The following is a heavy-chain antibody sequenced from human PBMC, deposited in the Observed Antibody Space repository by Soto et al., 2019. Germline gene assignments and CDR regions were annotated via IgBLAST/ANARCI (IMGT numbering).Heavy chain of an antibody. CDR3: AKGFIVVVTAIRPDDNFDV. V-gene: IGHV3-23*01. CDR1: GFTFNTYA. CDR2: ISGSGGTT. J-gene: IGHJ3*01. D-gene: IGHD2-21*02. Sequence: SLRLSCTASGFTFNTYAMNWVRQAPGKGLEWAASISGSGGTTYYADSVKGGFTASRDTSKNTLFLQMNSLSAEDTAVYYCAKGFIVVVTAIRPDDNFDVWGQGTMVTVSS.